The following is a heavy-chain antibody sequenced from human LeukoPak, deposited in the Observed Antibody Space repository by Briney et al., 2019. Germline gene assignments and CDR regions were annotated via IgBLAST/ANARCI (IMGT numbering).Heavy chain of an antibody. J-gene: IGHJ4*02. V-gene: IGHV3-23*01. CDR1: GFTFSSYA. CDR3: ASANIGIAAAGDFDY. CDR2: ISGSGDTT. D-gene: IGHD6-13*01. Sequence: GGSLRLSCAASGFTFSSYAMSWVHQAPGKGLEWVSTISGSGDTTYYADSVKGRFTISRDNSKNTLYLQMNSLRAEDTAVYYCASANIGIAAAGDFDYWGQGTLVTVSS.